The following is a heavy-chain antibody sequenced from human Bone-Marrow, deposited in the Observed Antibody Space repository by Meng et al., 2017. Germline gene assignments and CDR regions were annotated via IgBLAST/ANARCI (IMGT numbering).Heavy chain of an antibody. CDR1: GYTFTSYY. J-gene: IGHJ3*02. CDR3: ARLEREGVWFGELLPTRDAFDI. D-gene: IGHD3-10*01. CDR2: INPSGGST. V-gene: IGHV1-46*01. Sequence: ASVKVSCKVSGYTFTSYYMHWVRQAPGQGLEWMGIINPSGGSTSYAQKFQGRVTMTRDTSTSTVYMELSSLRSEDTAVYYCARLEREGVWFGELLPTRDAFDIWGQGTMVTVSS.